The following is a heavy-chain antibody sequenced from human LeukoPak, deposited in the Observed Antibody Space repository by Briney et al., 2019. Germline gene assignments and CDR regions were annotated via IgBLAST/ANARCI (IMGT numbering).Heavy chain of an antibody. CDR2: INPNSGGT. Sequence: GASVKVSCKASRYTFTGYYMHWVRQAPGQGLEWMVWINPNSGGTDYAQKFQGRVTMTRDTSISTAYMELSRLRSDDRAVYYCARGTGEGYTYGRYYFDYWGQGTLVTVSS. CDR3: ARGTGEGYTYGRYYFDY. V-gene: IGHV1-2*02. D-gene: IGHD5-18*01. CDR1: RYTFTGYY. J-gene: IGHJ4*02.